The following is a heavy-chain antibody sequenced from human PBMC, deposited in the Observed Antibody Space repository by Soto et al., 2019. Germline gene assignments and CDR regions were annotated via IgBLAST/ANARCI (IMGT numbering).Heavy chain of an antibody. J-gene: IGHJ4*02. CDR3: ADSIAARPQRAYDX. D-gene: IGHD6-6*01. Sequence: SETLSLTCAVYGGSFSGYYWSWIRQPPGKGLEWIGEINHSGSTNYNPSLKSRVTISVDTSKNQFSLKLSSVTAADTAVYYCADSIAARPQRAYDXWGQGTLVTVSS. V-gene: IGHV4-34*01. CDR2: INHSGST. CDR1: GGSFSGYY.